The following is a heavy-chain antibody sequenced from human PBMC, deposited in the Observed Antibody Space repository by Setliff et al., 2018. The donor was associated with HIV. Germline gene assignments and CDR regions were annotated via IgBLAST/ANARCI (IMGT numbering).Heavy chain of an antibody. D-gene: IGHD2-15*01. Sequence: SETLSLTCTVSGGSASNSRYYWAWIRQPPGKGLEYIGSIYYNEKTYYSPSLKSRVTLSVDTSKNQFSLSLTSVTGADTAVYYCARGGASSKYLDPWGQGTLVTVSS. V-gene: IGHV4-39*07. CDR1: GGSASNSRYY. CDR3: ARGGASSKYLDP. CDR2: IYYNEKT. J-gene: IGHJ5*02.